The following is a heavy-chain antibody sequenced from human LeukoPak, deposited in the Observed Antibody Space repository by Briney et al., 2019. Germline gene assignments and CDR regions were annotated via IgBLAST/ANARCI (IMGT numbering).Heavy chain of an antibody. CDR2: IKQDGSEK. CDR1: GFTFSSYA. CDR3: ARDRDDFDY. Sequence: GGSLRLSCAASGFTFSSYAMHWVRQAPGKGLEWVANIKQDGSEKYYVDSVKGRFTISRDNAKNSLYLQMNSLRAEDTAVYYCARDRDDFDYWGQGTLVTVSS. J-gene: IGHJ4*02. V-gene: IGHV3-7*01.